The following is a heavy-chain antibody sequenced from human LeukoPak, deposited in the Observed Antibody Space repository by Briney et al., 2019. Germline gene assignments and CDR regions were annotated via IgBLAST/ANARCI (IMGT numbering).Heavy chain of an antibody. CDR1: GFTFSPYS. Sequence: GGSLRLSCAASGFTFSPYSMNWVRQAPGKGLEWVSSISGSSLYIYYADSVKGRFTISRDNAKSSLYLEMNSLRVEDTAVYYCARGPRILAAGSYYFDYWGQGSLVTVS. CDR3: ARGPRILAAGSYYFDY. V-gene: IGHV3-21*04. D-gene: IGHD6-13*01. J-gene: IGHJ4*02. CDR2: ISGSSLYI.